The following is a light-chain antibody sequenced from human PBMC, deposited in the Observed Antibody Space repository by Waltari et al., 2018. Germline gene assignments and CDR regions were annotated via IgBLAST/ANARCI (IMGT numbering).Light chain of an antibody. CDR1: TSNIGYNP. CDR2: HNN. V-gene: IGLV1-44*01. Sequence: QSVLTQPPSASGTLGRTVTISCSGYTSNIGYNPLNWYQHLPGTAPKLLMYHNNQRPAGVPDRFSGSKSGTSASLAISGLQSDDEADYYCAAWDDSLNLYVFGTGTKLAVL. CDR3: AAWDDSLNLYV. J-gene: IGLJ1*01.